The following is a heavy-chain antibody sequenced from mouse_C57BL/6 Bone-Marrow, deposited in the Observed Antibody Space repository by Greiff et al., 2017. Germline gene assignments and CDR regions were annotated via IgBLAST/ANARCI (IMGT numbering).Heavy chain of an antibody. V-gene: IGHV1-87*01. J-gene: IGHJ2*01. Sequence: VQLQQSGPELARPWASVKISCQAFYTFSRRVHFAIRDTNYWMQWVKQRPGPGLDWIGAIYPGNGDTSFNPKFTGKATLTADKSSSTAYMQLSSLTSEDSAVYYCALYYYGSSALWGQGTTLTVAS. CDR1: YTFSRRVH. CDR2: GPGLDWIG. CDR3: SEDSAVYYCALYYYGSSAL. D-gene: IGHD1-1*01.